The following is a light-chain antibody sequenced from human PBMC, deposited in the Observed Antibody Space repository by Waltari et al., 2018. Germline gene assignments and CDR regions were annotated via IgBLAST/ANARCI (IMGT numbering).Light chain of an antibody. CDR2: GAS. Sequence: EIVLMQSPVTLSLSPGERATLSCRASQSLSVAYLAWYQQRSGQAPRLLIYGASYRATGIPDRFSGSGSGTDFTLTISRLEPEDFALYYCQQYDTSPGSFGQGTKLEIK. CDR3: QQYDTSPGS. V-gene: IGKV3-20*01. CDR1: QSLSVAY. J-gene: IGKJ2*01.